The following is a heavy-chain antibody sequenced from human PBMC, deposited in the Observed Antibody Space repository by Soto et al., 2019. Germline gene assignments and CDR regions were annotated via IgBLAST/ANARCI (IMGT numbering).Heavy chain of an antibody. V-gene: IGHV1-69*13. D-gene: IGHD6-6*01. CDR1: GGTFSSYA. CDR3: ARVSVADRRYYGMDV. Sequence: ASVKVSCKASGGTFSSYAISWVRQAPGQGLEWMGGIIPIFGTANYAQKFQGRVTITADESTSTAYMELSSLRSEDTAVYYCARVSVADRRYYGMDVWGQGTTVTVSS. CDR2: IIPIFGTA. J-gene: IGHJ6*02.